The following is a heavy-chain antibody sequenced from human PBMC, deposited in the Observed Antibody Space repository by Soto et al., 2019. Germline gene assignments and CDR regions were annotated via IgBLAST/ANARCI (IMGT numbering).Heavy chain of an antibody. CDR2: ISSSGTTI. D-gene: IGHD2-15*01. Sequence: QVQLVESGGGLVKPGGSLRLSCAASGFTFSDYYISWIRQAPGKGLEWVSYISSSGTTIYHADSVKGRFTISRDNAKNSLFLQRNSLRAEDTAVYYCARGKSIFYGMDVWGQGTTVTVSS. J-gene: IGHJ6*02. CDR3: ARGKSIFYGMDV. CDR1: GFTFSDYY. V-gene: IGHV3-11*01.